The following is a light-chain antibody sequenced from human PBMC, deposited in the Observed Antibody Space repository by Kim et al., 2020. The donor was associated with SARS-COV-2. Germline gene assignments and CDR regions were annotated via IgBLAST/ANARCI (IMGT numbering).Light chain of an antibody. CDR1: SLRSYY. J-gene: IGLJ2*01. Sequence: LGQTVRITCKGDSLRSYYASWYQQKPGQAPVLVIYGKNNRPSGIPDRFSGSSSGNTASLTITGAQAEDEAGYYCNSRDSSGNLYVVFGGGTQLTVL. CDR3: NSRDSSGNLYVV. V-gene: IGLV3-19*01. CDR2: GKN.